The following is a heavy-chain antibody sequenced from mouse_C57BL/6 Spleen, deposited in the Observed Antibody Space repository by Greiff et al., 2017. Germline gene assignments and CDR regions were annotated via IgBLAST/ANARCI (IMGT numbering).Heavy chain of an antibody. CDR1: GYTFTSYW. CDR2: IDPSDSET. V-gene: IGHV1-52*01. Sequence: QVQLQQPGAELVRPGSSVKLSCKASGYTFTSYWMHWVKQRPIQGLEWIGNIDPSDSETHYNQKFKDKATLTVDKSSSTAYMQLSSLTSEDSAVYYCAAAYYSNGDYFDYWGQGTTLTVSS. D-gene: IGHD2-5*01. CDR3: AAAYYSNGDYFDY. J-gene: IGHJ2*01.